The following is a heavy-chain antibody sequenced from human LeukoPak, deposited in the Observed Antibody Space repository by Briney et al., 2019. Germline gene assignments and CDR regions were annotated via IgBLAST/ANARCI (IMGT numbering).Heavy chain of an antibody. J-gene: IGHJ6*02. Sequence: PGKSLRLSCVGAGFVFSNRVVHWVRQAPGQGLEWVSMISHDGSGKHYADSVGGRLTISRDNSKNTVYLQMDSLTAEDTAIYYCARDLWGVAVAGAGKDVWGQGTTVTVSS. CDR2: ISHDGSGK. V-gene: IGHV3-30*04. CDR3: ARDLWGVAVAGAGKDV. D-gene: IGHD3-16*01. CDR1: GFVFSNRV.